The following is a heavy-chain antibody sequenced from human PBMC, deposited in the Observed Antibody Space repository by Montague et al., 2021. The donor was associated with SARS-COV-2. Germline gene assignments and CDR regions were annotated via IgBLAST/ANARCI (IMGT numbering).Heavy chain of an antibody. CDR3: ARRITMVRGVTIRNNWFDP. CDR1: GDSISRDNW. V-gene: IGHV4-4*02. D-gene: IGHD3-10*01. CDR2: IFHSGST. J-gene: IGHJ5*02. Sequence: SETLSLTCAVSGDSISRDNWWSWVRPPPGKGLDWVGHIFHSGSTNYHTSLKRLVTMSVAKSKKDFSLQLSPVTAADTAIYYCARRITMVRGVTIRNNWFDPWGRGTLVTVSS.